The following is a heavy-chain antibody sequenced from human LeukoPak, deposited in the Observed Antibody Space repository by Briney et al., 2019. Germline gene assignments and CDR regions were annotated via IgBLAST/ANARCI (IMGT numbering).Heavy chain of an antibody. CDR2: IRYDGSNK. CDR3: AKDALLWFGELSPNYYMDV. CDR1: GFTFSSYG. D-gene: IGHD3-10*01. J-gene: IGHJ6*03. Sequence: PGGSLRLSCAASGFTFSSYGMHWVRQAPGKGLEWVAFIRYDGSNKYYADSVKGRFTISRDNSKNTLYLQMNSLRAEDTAVYYCAKDALLWFGELSPNYYMDVWGKGTTVTISS. V-gene: IGHV3-30*02.